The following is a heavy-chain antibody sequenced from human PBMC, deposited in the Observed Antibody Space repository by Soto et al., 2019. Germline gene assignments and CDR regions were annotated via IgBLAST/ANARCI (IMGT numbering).Heavy chain of an antibody. CDR2: ITTTGRNT. J-gene: IGHJ5*02. D-gene: IGHD6-13*01. Sequence: EMQLLESGGGLVQPGGSLRLSCAASGFTFISYGMTWVRQAPGKGLEWVSVITTTGRNTYYAESVKGRFTISRHNSKNVVYLQMNSLRAEDPAVYYCARGAAAAGTDWFDAWGQGTLVIVSS. CDR1: GFTFISYG. V-gene: IGHV3-23*01. CDR3: ARGAAAAGTDWFDA.